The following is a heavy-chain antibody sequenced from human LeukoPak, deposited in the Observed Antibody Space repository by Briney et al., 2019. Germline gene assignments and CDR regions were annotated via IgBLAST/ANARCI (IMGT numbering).Heavy chain of an antibody. CDR3: ARVATRFGIAAY. D-gene: IGHD3-10*01. J-gene: IGHJ4*02. CDR1: GYTFTGYY. V-gene: IGHV1-2*02. Sequence: ASVKVSCKPSGYTFTGYYVHWVRQAPGQGLEWMGWINPNSGGTNYAQKFQGRVTMTRDTSISTAYMELSRLISDDTAVYYCARVATRFGIAAYWGQGTLVTVSS. CDR2: INPNSGGT.